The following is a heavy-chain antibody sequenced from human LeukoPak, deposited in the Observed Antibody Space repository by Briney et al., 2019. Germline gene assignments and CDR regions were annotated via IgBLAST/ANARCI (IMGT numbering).Heavy chain of an antibody. D-gene: IGHD6-13*01. CDR3: ARTYSSSWRHYLTYYYYYMDV. J-gene: IGHJ6*03. CDR1: GGSISSYY. Sequence: PSETLSLTCTVSGGSISSYYWSWIRQPPGKGLEWIGEINHSGSTNYNPSLKSRVTISVDTSKNQFSLKLSSVTAADTAVYYCARTYSSSWRHYLTYYYYYMDVWGKGTTVTVSS. V-gene: IGHV4-34*01. CDR2: INHSGST.